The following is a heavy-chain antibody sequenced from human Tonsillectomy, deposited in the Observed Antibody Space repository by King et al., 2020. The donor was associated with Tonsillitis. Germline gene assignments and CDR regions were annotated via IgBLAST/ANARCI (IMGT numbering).Heavy chain of an antibody. CDR1: GYNFTSYW. CDR3: ARHTSGVPSPFDF. J-gene: IGHJ4*02. V-gene: IGHV5-51*01. D-gene: IGHD3-10*01. Sequence: QLVQSGAQVKKPGESLKISCKGSGYNFTSYWIGWVRQMPGKGLEWMGIIYPDDSDTRYSPSFQGQVTISADKSISTAYLQWSSLKASDTAIYFCARHTSGVPSPFDFWGQGTLVTVSS. CDR2: IYPDDSDT.